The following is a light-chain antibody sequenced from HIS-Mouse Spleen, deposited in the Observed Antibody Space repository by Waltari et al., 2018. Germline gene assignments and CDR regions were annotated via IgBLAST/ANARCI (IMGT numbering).Light chain of an antibody. CDR3: QQCGSSPIT. J-gene: IGKJ5*01. CDR1: QSVSSSY. CDR2: GAS. Sequence: EIVLTQSPGTLSLSPGERATLSCRASQSVSSSYLAWYQQKPGQAPRLLIYGASSRATGIPDRFSGSGSGTDFTLTISRLEPEGFAVYYCQQCGSSPITFGQGTRLEIK. V-gene: IGKV3-20*01.